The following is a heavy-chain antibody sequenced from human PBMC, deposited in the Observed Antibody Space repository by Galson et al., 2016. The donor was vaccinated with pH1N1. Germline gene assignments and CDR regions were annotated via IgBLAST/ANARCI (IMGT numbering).Heavy chain of an antibody. V-gene: IGHV4-30-2*01. CDR2: IYDNGSA. D-gene: IGHD3-3*01. J-gene: IGHJ2*01. CDR3: ARRYTSFSDLDDWFFDL. Sequence: LSLTCAVSGGSITNDDSSWSWIRQPPGDGLEWIGYIYDNGSAYYSPSLKRRVSISLDKSKNQFSLKLTSVTAADTAIYYCARRYTSFSDLDDWFFDLWGRGTLVTVSS. CDR1: GGSITNDDSS.